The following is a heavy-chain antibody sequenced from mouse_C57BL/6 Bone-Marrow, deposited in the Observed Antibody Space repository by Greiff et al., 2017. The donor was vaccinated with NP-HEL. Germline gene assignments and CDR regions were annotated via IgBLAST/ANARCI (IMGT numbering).Heavy chain of an antibody. CDR1: GYTFTSYG. Sequence: QVQLKQSGAELARPGASVKLSCKASGYTFTSYGISWVKQRTGQGLEWIGEIYPRSGNTYYNEKFKGKATLTADKSSSTAYMELRSLTSEDSAVYFCLPYYYGSRYYAMDYWGQGTSVTVSS. V-gene: IGHV1-81*01. CDR3: LPYYYGSRYYAMDY. CDR2: IYPRSGNT. J-gene: IGHJ4*01. D-gene: IGHD1-1*01.